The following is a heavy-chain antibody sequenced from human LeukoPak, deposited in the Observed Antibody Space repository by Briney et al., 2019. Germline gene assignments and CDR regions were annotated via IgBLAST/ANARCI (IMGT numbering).Heavy chain of an antibody. CDR2: ISYDGSNK. Sequence: GGSLRLSCAASGFTFSSYGMHWVRQAPGKGLESVAVISYDGSNKYYADSVKGRFTISRDNSKNTLYLQMNSLRAEDTAVYYCAKSKDILTEFDYWGQGTLVTVSS. J-gene: IGHJ4*02. CDR1: GFTFSSYG. CDR3: AKSKDILTEFDY. D-gene: IGHD3-9*01. V-gene: IGHV3-30*18.